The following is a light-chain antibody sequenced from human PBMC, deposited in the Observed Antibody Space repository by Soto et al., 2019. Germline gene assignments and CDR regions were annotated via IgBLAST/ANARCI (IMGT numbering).Light chain of an antibody. J-gene: IGKJ4*01. V-gene: IGKV3D-20*02. CDR2: ATS. Sequence: ELVLTQSPDTLSLSPGERATLSCRASQSVSARFLAWYQHRPGQPPRLLISATSTRAPGIPDRFSGSGSGTDFTLTISSLEPEDVAVYYCQPYNNWPLTFGGGTKVEIK. CDR3: QPYNNWPLT. CDR1: QSVSARF.